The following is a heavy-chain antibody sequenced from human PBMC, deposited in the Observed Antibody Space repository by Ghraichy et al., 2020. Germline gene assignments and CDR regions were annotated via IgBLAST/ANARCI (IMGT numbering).Heavy chain of an antibody. CDR2: ISGYSSNA. Sequence: ASVKVSCKASGYTFTNYGITWVRQAPGQGLEWMGWISGYSSNANYAQKVQGRVTMTIDTSTSTAYMELRSLRYDDTAVYYCARDRRPVADYFFDDWGQGTLVTVSS. CDR3: ARDRRPVADYFFDD. D-gene: IGHD5-12*01. J-gene: IGHJ4*02. V-gene: IGHV1-18*01. CDR1: GYTFTNYG.